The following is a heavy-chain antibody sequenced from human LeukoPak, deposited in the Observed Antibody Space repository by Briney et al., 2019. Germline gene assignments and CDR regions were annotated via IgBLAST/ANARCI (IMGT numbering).Heavy chain of an antibody. Sequence: GGSLRLSCAASGFIVSGDFMSWVRQAPGKGLEWVASIRHDGSEKYYVDSVRGRFTISRDNTMSSLYLQMSSLRAEDTAVYYCATDRGWRTSGYYLYYFEYWGQGTLVTYSS. J-gene: IGHJ4*02. D-gene: IGHD3-3*01. CDR1: GFIVSGDF. CDR2: IRHDGSEK. CDR3: ATDRGWRTSGYYLYYFEY. V-gene: IGHV3-7*01.